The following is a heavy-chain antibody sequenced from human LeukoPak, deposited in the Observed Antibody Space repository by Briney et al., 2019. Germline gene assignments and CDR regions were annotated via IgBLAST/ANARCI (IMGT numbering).Heavy chain of an antibody. CDR2: IWYDGSNK. Sequence: GGSLRLSCAASGFPFSSYGMHWVRQAPGKGLEWVAVIWYDGSNKYYADSVKGRFTISRDNAKNTLYLQMNSLRVEDTAVYYCARDGTEVAPPPDYWGQGTLVTVSS. CDR1: GFPFSSYG. CDR3: ARDGTEVAPPPDY. D-gene: IGHD5-24*01. V-gene: IGHV3-33*01. J-gene: IGHJ4*02.